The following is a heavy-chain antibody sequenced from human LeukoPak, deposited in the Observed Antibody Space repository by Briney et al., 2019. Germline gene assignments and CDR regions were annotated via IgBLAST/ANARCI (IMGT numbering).Heavy chain of an antibody. D-gene: IGHD3-22*01. V-gene: IGHV3-21*01. CDR3: ARDPGSGYANNWFDP. Sequence: PGGSLRLFRAASGFTFNSYNKNWVPQAPGKGLEGGLAISGSSSYIYYADSVKGRFTISRDNAKNSLYLQMYSLRAEDTAVYYCARDPGSGYANNWFDPWGQGTLVTVSS. CDR1: GFTFNSYN. J-gene: IGHJ5*02. CDR2: ISGSSSYI.